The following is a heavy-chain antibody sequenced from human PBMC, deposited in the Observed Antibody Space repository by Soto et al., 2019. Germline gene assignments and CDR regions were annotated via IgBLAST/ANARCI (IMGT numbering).Heavy chain of an antibody. J-gene: IGHJ4*02. CDR1: GFTFSSYE. CDR3: TRAGNYRFDY. D-gene: IGHD1-7*01. V-gene: IGHV3-48*03. Sequence: GGSLRLSCAASGFTFSSYEMNWVRQAPGKGLEWVSYISSSGSTIYYADSVKGRFTIPRDNAKNTLYLQMDSLRAEDTAVYYCTRAGNYRFDYWGQGTLVTVSS. CDR2: ISSSGSTI.